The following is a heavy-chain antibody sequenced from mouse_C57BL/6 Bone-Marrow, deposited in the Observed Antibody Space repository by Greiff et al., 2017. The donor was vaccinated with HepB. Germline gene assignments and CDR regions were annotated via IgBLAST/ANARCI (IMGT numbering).Heavy chain of an antibody. J-gene: IGHJ1*03. CDR1: GYAFTNYL. CDR2: INPGSGGT. CDR3: ARIYYGNFYWYFDV. V-gene: IGHV1-54*01. Sequence: QVHVKQSGAELVRPGTSVKVSCKASGYAFTNYLIEWVKQRPGQGLEWIGVINPGSGGTNYNEKFKGKATLTADKSSSTAYMQLSSLTSEDSAVYFCARIYYGNFYWYFDVWGTGTTVTVSS. D-gene: IGHD2-1*01.